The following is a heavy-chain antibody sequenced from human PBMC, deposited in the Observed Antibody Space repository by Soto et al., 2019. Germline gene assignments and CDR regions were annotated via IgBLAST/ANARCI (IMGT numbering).Heavy chain of an antibody. CDR1: GGTLRSHA. CDR3: AGTVERPYYHGRDV. Sequence: QVQLVQSGAEVKKPGSSVRVSCKASGGTLRSHAINWVRQAPGQGLEWMGGIIPIFGSPNYAQKFQGRVTITADEASITAYMELSSLRSEDTDVYYCAGTVERPYYHGRDVWGQGTTVTVSS. V-gene: IGHV1-69*01. D-gene: IGHD4-4*01. J-gene: IGHJ6*02. CDR2: IIPIFGSP.